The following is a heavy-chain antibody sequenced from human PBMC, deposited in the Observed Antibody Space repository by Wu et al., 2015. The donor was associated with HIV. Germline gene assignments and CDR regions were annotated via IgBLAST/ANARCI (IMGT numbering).Heavy chain of an antibody. D-gene: IGHD1-1*01. CDR3: ARGPNETPESAGQNWFDP. CDR1: GYTFTGYY. Sequence: QVQLEQSGPEMKKPGASLKVSCKASGYTFTGYYVHWVRQAPGKGLEWMGRLNPNTGATDFAQKFQGRVTMTRDTSINTAYMEVNSLRSDDTAVFYCARGPNETPESAGQNWFDPWGQGTLVTVSS. CDR2: LNPNTGAT. J-gene: IGHJ5*02. V-gene: IGHV1-2*02.